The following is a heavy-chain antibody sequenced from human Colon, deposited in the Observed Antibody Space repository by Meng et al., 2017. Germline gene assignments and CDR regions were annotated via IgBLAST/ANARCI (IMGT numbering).Heavy chain of an antibody. D-gene: IGHD1-26*01. CDR1: GGSISTGGYY. CDR3: ARVRRSGDDFDY. V-gene: IGHV4-31*01. CDR2: IYYSGST. Sequence: QLHLEEWGPGPFNPHTTLSLTCTVSGGSISTGGYYWSWIRQLPGKGLEWIGYIYYSGSTYYNPSLRSLVSISVDTSKNQFSLRLTSVTAADTAVYYCARVRRSGDDFDYWGQGTLVTVSS. J-gene: IGHJ4*02.